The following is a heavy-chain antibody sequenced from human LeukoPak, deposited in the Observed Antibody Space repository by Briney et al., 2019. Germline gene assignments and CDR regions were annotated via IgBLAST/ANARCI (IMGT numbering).Heavy chain of an antibody. V-gene: IGHV3-48*02. J-gene: IGHJ4*02. CDR2: ISTGSSTT. Sequence: GGSLRLSCAASEFAFSTYNMNWVRQAPGKGLEWVSYISTGSSTTYYADSVKGRFTISRDNVENSLYLQMNSLRDEDTAVYYCARVAAGYSVNYFDYWGQGTLVTVSS. CDR1: EFAFSTYN. CDR3: ARVAAGYSVNYFDY. D-gene: IGHD4-23*01.